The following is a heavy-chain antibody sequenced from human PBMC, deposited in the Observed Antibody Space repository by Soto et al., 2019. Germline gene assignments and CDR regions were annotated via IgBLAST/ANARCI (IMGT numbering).Heavy chain of an antibody. Sequence: PSETLSLTCTVSGGSVTNSSYYWGCIRQSPGKGLEWIGSVYYRGRSYSKSSVKSRVTIPVDTSKNRFSLSLNSVTASDTAVYFCVSQRTTVPTQAYFDYWGPGALVTVSS. CDR2: VYYRGRS. V-gene: IGHV4-39*01. D-gene: IGHD4-17*01. CDR3: VSQRTTVPTQAYFDY. J-gene: IGHJ4*02. CDR1: GGSVTNSSYY.